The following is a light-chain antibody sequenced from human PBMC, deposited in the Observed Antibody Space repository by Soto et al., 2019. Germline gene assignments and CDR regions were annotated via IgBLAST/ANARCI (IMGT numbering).Light chain of an antibody. V-gene: IGKV3-20*01. CDR3: QQYGSSPPYT. CDR1: QSVSSSY. Sequence: EIVLTQSPGTLSLSPGERATLSCRASQSVSSSYFAWYQQKPGQAPRLLIYGASSRATGIPDRFSGSGSGTDFTLTISRLEPEDVAVYYCQQYGSSPPYTFGQGTKLEIK. J-gene: IGKJ2*01. CDR2: GAS.